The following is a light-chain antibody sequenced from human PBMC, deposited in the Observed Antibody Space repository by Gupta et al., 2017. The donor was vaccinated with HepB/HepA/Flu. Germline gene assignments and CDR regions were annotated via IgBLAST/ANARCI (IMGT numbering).Light chain of an antibody. CDR3: QQDGSSPCS. CDR2: GAS. J-gene: IGKJ2*04. Sequence: DIVLTQSPGTLSFSPGERATLSCRASQPINSNYLAWYQQKSGQAPRLLIYGASDRATGIPYRFSGSGSGTDFTLTISGLEPEDFAVYYCQQDGSSPCSFGQGTKVEIK. V-gene: IGKV3-20*01. CDR1: QPINSNY.